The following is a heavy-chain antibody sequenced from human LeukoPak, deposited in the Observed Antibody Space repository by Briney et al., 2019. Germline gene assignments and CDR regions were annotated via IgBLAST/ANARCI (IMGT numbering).Heavy chain of an antibody. CDR2: INHSGST. V-gene: IGHV4-34*01. J-gene: IGHJ6*02. D-gene: IGHD5-18*01. CDR1: GGSFSDYY. Sequence: KPSETLSLTCAVYGGSFSDYYWSWIRQPPGKGLEWIGEINHSGSTSYNPSLKSRVTISVDTSKNQFSLKLSSVTAADTAVYYCARGRRQLWFDYYGMDVWGQGTTVTVSS. CDR3: ARGRRQLWFDYYGMDV.